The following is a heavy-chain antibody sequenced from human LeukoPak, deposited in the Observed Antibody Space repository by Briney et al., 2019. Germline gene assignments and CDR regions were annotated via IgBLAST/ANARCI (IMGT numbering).Heavy chain of an antibody. CDR1: GGSISSTNW. J-gene: IGHJ4*02. CDR2: ISLSGVT. Sequence: SETLSLTCGVSGGSISSTNWWSWVRPPPRQGLEWIGEISLSGVTNYNPSLKSRFTMSLDRSKNHLSLTLTSLTAADTAVYYCSRESGAFSPFGYWGQGTLVTV. CDR3: SRESGAFSPFGY. D-gene: IGHD1-26*01. V-gene: IGHV4-4*02.